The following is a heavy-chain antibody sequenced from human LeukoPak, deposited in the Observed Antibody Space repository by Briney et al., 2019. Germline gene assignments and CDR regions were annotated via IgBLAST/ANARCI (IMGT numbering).Heavy chain of an antibody. CDR1: GFTFSSYS. V-gene: IGHV3-21*01. Sequence: PGGSLRLSCAASGFTFSSYSMNWVRQAPGKGLEWVSSISSSSSYIYYADSVKGRFTTSRDNAKNSLYLQMNSLRAEDTAVYYCANSLIPKELIVVHPPGGWGQGTLVTVSS. J-gene: IGHJ4*02. D-gene: IGHD3-22*01. CDR3: ANSLIPKELIVVHPPGG. CDR2: ISSSSSYI.